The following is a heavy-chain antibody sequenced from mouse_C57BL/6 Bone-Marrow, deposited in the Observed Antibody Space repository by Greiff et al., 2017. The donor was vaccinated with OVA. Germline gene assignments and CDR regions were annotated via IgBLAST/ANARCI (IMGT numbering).Heavy chain of an antibody. D-gene: IGHD3-3*01. J-gene: IGHJ3*01. CDR1: GFNIKDDY. Sequence: EVKLMESGAELVRPGASVKLSCTASGFNIKDDYMHWVKQRPEQGLEWIGWIDPENGDTEYASKFQGKATITADTSSNTAYLQLSSLTSEDTAVYYCTTGHPAWFAYWGQGTLVTVSA. CDR2: IDPENGDT. V-gene: IGHV14-4*01. CDR3: TTGHPAWFAY.